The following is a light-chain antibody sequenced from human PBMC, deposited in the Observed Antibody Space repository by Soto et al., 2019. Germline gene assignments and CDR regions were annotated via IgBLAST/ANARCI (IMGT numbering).Light chain of an antibody. CDR2: GNS. CDR3: QSYDSSLSAGV. CDR1: SSNIGAGYD. V-gene: IGLV1-40*01. Sequence: QSVLTQPPSVSGAPGQWVTISCTGSSSNIGAGYDVHWYQQLPGTAPKLLIYGNSNRPSGVPDRFSGSKSGTSASLAIAGLQAEDEADYYCQSYDSSLSAGVFGGGTKLTVL. J-gene: IGLJ3*02.